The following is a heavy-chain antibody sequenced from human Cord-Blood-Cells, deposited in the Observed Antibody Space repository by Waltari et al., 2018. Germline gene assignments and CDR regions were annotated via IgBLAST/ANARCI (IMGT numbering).Heavy chain of an antibody. J-gene: IGHJ4*02. D-gene: IGHD5-12*01. CDR2: ISYDGSKK. V-gene: IGHV3-30*18. CDR3: AKAKSGYEIDY. Sequence: QVQLVESGGGVVQPGRSLRLSCAASGFTFSSYGMHWVRQAPGKGLEWVAVISYDGSKKYYADSVKGRFTISRDNSKNTLYLQMNSLRAEDTAVYYCAKAKSGYEIDYWGQGTLVTVSS. CDR1: GFTFSSYG.